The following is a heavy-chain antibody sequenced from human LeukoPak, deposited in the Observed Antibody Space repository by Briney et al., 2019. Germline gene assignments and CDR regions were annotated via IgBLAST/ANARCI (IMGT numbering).Heavy chain of an antibody. CDR1: GFTFSSYM. J-gene: IGHJ4*02. D-gene: IGHD6-13*01. CDR2: IWYDGSNK. Sequence: GGSLRLSCAASGFTFSSYMMNWVRQAPGKGLEWVAVIWYDGSNKYYADSVKGRFTISRDNSKNTLYLQMNSLRAEDTAVYYCARGGGGSWYFDYWGQGTLVTVSS. V-gene: IGHV3-33*08. CDR3: ARGGGGSWYFDY.